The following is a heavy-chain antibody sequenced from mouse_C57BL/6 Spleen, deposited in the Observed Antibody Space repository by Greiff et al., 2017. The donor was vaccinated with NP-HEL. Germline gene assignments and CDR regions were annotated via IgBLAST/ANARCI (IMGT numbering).Heavy chain of an antibody. J-gene: IGHJ1*03. CDR3: AYGSSWYFDV. D-gene: IGHD1-1*01. Sequence: VQLQQSGPELVKPGASVKISCKASGYAFSSSWMNWVKQRPGKGLEWIGRIYPGDGDTNYNGKFKGKATLTADKSSSTAYMQLSSLTSEDSAVYFCAYGSSWYFDVWGTGTTVTVSS. CDR2: IYPGDGDT. CDR1: GYAFSSSW. V-gene: IGHV1-82*01.